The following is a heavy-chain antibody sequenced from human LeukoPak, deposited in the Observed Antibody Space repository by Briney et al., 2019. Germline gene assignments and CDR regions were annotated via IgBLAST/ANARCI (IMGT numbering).Heavy chain of an antibody. D-gene: IGHD1-26*01. V-gene: IGHV1-69*05. J-gene: IGHJ4*02. CDR3: ARSPFSYSGSYFGY. Sequence: SVKVSCKASGGTFSSYAISWVRQAPGQGLEWMGGIIPIFGTANYAQKFQGRVTITTDEFTSTAYMELSSLRSEDTAVYYCARSPFSYSGSYFGYWGQGTLVTVSS. CDR2: IIPIFGTA. CDR1: GGTFSSYA.